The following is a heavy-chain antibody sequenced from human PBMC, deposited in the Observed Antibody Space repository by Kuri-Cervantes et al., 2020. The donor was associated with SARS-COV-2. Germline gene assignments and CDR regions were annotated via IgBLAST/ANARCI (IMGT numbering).Heavy chain of an antibody. D-gene: IGHD1-7*01. J-gene: IGHJ6*03. Sequence: SETLSLTCTVSGGSISSGGYYWSWIRQPPGKGLEWIGYIYHSGSTYHNPSLKSRVTISVDRSKNQFSLKLSSVTAADTAVYYCARTLASITGTYMDVWGKGTTVTVSS. V-gene: IGHV4-30-2*01. CDR1: GGSISSGGYY. CDR2: IYHSGST. CDR3: ARTLASITGTYMDV.